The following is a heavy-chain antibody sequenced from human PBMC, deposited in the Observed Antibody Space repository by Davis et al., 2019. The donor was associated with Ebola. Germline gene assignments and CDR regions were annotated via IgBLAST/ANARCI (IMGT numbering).Heavy chain of an antibody. CDR1: GGSISSYY. CDR3: AREASSGGGYGMDV. Sequence: SETLSLTCTVSGGSISSYYWSWIRQPPGKGLEWIGYIYYSGSTNYNPSLKSRVTISLGTSKNQFSLKLSSVTAADTAVYYCAREASSGGGYGMDVWGQGTTVTVSS. D-gene: IGHD6-19*01. V-gene: IGHV4-59*12. CDR2: IYYSGST. J-gene: IGHJ6*02.